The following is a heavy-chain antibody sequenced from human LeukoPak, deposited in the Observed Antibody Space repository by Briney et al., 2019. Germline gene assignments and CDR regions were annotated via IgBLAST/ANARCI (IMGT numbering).Heavy chain of an antibody. CDR3: ARLSTEMPYDAFDI. J-gene: IGHJ3*02. CDR1: GGTFSSYA. CDR2: IIPILGIA. V-gene: IGHV1-69*04. D-gene: IGHD5-24*01. Sequence: SVKVSCKASGGTFSSYAISWVRQAPGQGLEWMGRIIPILGIANYAQKFQGRVTITADKSTSTAYMELSSLRSEDTAVYYCARLSTEMPYDAFDIWGQGTMVTVSS.